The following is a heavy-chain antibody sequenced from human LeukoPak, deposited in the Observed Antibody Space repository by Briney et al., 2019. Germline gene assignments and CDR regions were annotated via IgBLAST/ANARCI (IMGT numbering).Heavy chain of an antibody. CDR1: GGSISSYY. J-gene: IGHJ3*02. V-gene: IGHV4-59*12. Sequence: SETLSLTCTVSGGSISSYYWSWIRQPPGKGLEWIGYIYYSGSTNYNPSLKSRVTISVDTSKNQFSLKLSSVTAADTAVYYCARVGWFGEFLDAFDIWGQGTMVTVSS. D-gene: IGHD3-10*01. CDR2: IYYSGST. CDR3: ARVGWFGEFLDAFDI.